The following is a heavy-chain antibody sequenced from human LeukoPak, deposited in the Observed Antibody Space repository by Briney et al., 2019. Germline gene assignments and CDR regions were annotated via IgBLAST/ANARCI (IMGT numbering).Heavy chain of an antibody. J-gene: IGHJ5*02. Sequence: SETLSLTCTVSGGSISSYYWSWIRQPAGKGLEWIGRIYTSGSTNYNPSLKSRVTMSVDTSKNQFSLKLSSVTAADTAVYYCARDSGKVLRYFDWLPKTNWFDPWGQGTLVTVSS. D-gene: IGHD3-9*01. CDR3: ARDSGKVLRYFDWLPKTNWFDP. CDR2: IYTSGST. CDR1: GGSISSYY. V-gene: IGHV4-4*07.